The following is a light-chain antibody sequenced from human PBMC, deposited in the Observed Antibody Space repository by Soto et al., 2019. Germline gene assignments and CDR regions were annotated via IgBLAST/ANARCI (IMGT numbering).Light chain of an antibody. V-gene: IGKV3-15*01. Sequence: ETVMTQSPATLSVSPGERATLSCRASQSVNSNLAWYQQESGQPPRLLVFGASTRATGVPARFSGSGSGTDFTLTISDVQPEDFALYYCHQRQSWPRTFGQGTKVDI. CDR3: HQRQSWPRT. J-gene: IGKJ1*01. CDR1: QSVNSN. CDR2: GAS.